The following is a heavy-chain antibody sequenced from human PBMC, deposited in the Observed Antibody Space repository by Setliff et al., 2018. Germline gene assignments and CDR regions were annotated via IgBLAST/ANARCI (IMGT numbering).Heavy chain of an antibody. CDR3: SRLVRYCTQTSCQRASGDDY. D-gene: IGHD2-2*01. V-gene: IGHV1-18*01. CDR1: GYTFTNYA. Sequence: ASVKVSCKASGYTFTNYAISWVRQAPGQGLEWVGWISAYTGNTYYAPRLQGRVTMTTDTSTTTAYLELRSLTSDDTAVYYCSRLVRYCTQTSCQRASGDDYWGQGTLVTVSS. CDR2: ISAYTGNT. J-gene: IGHJ4*02.